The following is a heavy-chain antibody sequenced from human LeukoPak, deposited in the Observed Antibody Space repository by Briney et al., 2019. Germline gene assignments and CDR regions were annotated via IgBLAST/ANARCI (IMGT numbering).Heavy chain of an antibody. CDR1: GFTFSSYG. CDR3: ANHPFDY. Sequence: GGSLRLSCAASGFTFSSYGMHWVRQAPGKGLEWVAVIWYDGSNKYYADSVKGRFTISRDNAKNSLYLQMNSLRAEDTAVYYCANHPFDYWGQGTLVTVSS. CDR2: IWYDGSNK. V-gene: IGHV3-33*03. J-gene: IGHJ4*02.